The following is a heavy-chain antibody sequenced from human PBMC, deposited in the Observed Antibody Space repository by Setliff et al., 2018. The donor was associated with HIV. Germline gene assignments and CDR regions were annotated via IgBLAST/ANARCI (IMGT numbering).Heavy chain of an antibody. J-gene: IGHJ4*02. CDR1: GYSFSKYG. CDR2: IVPIFGIA. CDR3: ARALANPHYYDSSGYSG. Sequence: ASVKVSCKASGYSFSKYGISWVRQAPGQGLEWMGGIVPIFGIANYAQKFQGRVTITADKSTSTAYMELSSLRSEDTAVYYCARALANPHYYDSSGYSGWGQGTLVTVSS. D-gene: IGHD3-22*01. V-gene: IGHV1-69*10.